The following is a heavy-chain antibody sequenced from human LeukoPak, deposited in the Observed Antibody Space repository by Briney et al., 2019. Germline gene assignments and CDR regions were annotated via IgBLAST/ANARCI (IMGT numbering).Heavy chain of an antibody. CDR1: GGSFSGYY. J-gene: IGHJ5*02. V-gene: IGHV4-34*01. D-gene: IGHD6-13*01. CDR2: INHSGST. Sequence: SETLSLTCAVYGGSFSGYYWSWIRQPPGKGLEWIGEINHSGSTNYNPSLKSRVTISVDTSKNQFSLKLSSVTAADTAVYYCARRHSSWFSSRTPNWFDLWGQGTLVTVSS. CDR3: ARRHSSWFSSRTPNWFDL.